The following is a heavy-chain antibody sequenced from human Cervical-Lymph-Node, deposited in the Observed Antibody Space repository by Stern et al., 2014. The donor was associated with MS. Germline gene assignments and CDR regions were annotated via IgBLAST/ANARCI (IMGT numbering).Heavy chain of an antibody. J-gene: IGHJ4*02. V-gene: IGHV3-21*01. CDR3: ARGRGGNYRYYFDY. D-gene: IGHD4-23*01. CDR1: GFTFSSYS. CDR2: ISSCGSYI. Sequence: EVPLVESGGGLVKPGGSLRLSCAASGFTFSSYSMNWVRQAPGKGLEWVASISSCGSYIYYADSLKGRFTISRDNAKNSLYLQMNSLRAEDTAVYYCARGRGGNYRYYFDYWGQGTLVTVSS.